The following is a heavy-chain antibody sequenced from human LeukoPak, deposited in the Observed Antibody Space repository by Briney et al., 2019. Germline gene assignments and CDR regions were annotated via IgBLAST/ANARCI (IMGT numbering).Heavy chain of an antibody. Sequence: SETLSLTCTVSGGSISSYYWSWIRQPPGKGLGWIGYIYYSGSANYNPSLKSRVTISVDTSKNQFSLKLSSVTAADTAVYYCASGLAGYYDWYFDYWGQGTLVTVSS. CDR1: GGSISSYY. CDR2: IYYSGSA. CDR3: ASGLAGYYDWYFDY. V-gene: IGHV4-59*01. D-gene: IGHD3-9*01. J-gene: IGHJ4*02.